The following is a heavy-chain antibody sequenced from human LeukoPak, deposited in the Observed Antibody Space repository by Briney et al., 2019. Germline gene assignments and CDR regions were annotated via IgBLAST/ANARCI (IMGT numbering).Heavy chain of an antibody. CDR1: GFTFSTYW. Sequence: GGSLRLSCVASGFTFSTYWMSWVRQAPGKGLEWVAKIKQDGSETYYVDSVKGRFTISRDNAKNSLYLQMNSLRAEDTAMYYCARCSSTTCSNYFHPWGQGTLVTVSS. V-gene: IGHV3-7*01. CDR3: ARCSSTTCSNYFHP. CDR2: IKQDGSET. J-gene: IGHJ5*02. D-gene: IGHD2-2*01.